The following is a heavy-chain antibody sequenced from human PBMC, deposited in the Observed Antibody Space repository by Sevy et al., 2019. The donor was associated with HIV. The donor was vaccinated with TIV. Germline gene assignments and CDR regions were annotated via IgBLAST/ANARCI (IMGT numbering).Heavy chain of an antibody. Sequence: ASVKVSCKASGYTFTIYGISWVRQAPEQGLDWMGWISAYSGNTNYAQNLQGRVTMTTDTSTNTAYMELRSLRFDDTAVYYCARTSSYGSGNYFDYWGQGTLVTVSS. J-gene: IGHJ4*02. V-gene: IGHV1-18*01. CDR3: ARTSSYGSGNYFDY. CDR1: GYTFTIYG. CDR2: ISAYSGNT. D-gene: IGHD3-10*01.